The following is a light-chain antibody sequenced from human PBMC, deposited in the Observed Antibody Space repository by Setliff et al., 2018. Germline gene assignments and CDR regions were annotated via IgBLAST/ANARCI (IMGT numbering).Light chain of an antibody. CDR3: CSYAGSSTYV. J-gene: IGLJ1*01. CDR1: SSDVGGYNY. Sequence: QSALAQPASVSGSPGQSITISCTGTSSDVGGYNYVSWYQQHPGKAPKLMIYDVTKWPSGVSNRFSGSKSGNTASLTISGLQAEGEADYYCCSYAGSSTYVFGTGTKVTVL. V-gene: IGLV2-23*02. CDR2: DVT.